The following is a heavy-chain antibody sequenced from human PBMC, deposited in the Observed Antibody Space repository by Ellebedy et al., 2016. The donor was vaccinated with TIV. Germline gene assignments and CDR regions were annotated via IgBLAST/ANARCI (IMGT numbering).Heavy chain of an antibody. CDR3: AREGQASGYDYFDY. V-gene: IGHV3-7*01. Sequence: GGSLRLSCVASGFTFSNYWMTWVRQAPGKGLEWVANINQDGSERHYMDSVKGRFAISRDNAKNSLFLQMNSLRAEDTAVYYCAREGQASGYDYFDYWGQGTLVTVSS. CDR1: GFTFSNYW. D-gene: IGHD5-12*01. J-gene: IGHJ4*02. CDR2: INQDGSER.